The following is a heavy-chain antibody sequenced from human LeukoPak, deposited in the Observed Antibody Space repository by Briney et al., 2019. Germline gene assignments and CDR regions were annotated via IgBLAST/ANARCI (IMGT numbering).Heavy chain of an antibody. D-gene: IGHD3-22*01. V-gene: IGHV4-39*01. CDR3: ARHSGYDTLDY. CDR1: GGSISSSSYY. Sequence: SETLSLTCTVSGGSISSSSYYWGWIRQPPGKGLEWIGSIYYSGSTYYNPSLRSRVTISVDTSKNQFSLKLSSVTAADTAVYYCARHSGYDTLDYWGQGTLVTVFS. J-gene: IGHJ4*02. CDR2: IYYSGST.